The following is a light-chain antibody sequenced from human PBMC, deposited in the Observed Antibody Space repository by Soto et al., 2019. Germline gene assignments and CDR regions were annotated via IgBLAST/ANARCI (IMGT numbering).Light chain of an antibody. V-gene: IGKV3-20*01. J-gene: IGKJ1*01. CDR1: QSVTSNY. CDR2: GVS. CDR3: QQYTDWPLT. Sequence: EVVMTQSPATLSVSPGEIDTLSCRASQSVTSNYLAWYQQKPGQAPRLLIYGVSSRATGVPDRFSGSGSGTHFTLTISRLEPEDFAVYYCQQYTDWPLTFGQGTKVEVK.